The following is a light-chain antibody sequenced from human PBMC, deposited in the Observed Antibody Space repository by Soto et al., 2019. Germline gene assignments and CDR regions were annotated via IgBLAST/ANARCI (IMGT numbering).Light chain of an antibody. V-gene: IGLV2-8*01. CDR2: EVN. Sequence: QSALTQPPSASGSPGQSVTISCTGTSSDVGGYNYVSWYQQHPGEAPKLIIYEVNKWPSGVPDRFSGSKSGNTASLTVSGLQAEDEADYYCSSYAGSNSVLFGGGTKLIVL. CDR1: SSDVGGYNY. CDR3: SSYAGSNSVL. J-gene: IGLJ2*01.